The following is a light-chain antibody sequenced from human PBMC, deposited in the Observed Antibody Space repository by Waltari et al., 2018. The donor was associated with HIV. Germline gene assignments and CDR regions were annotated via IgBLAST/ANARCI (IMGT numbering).Light chain of an antibody. J-gene: IGKJ5*01. CDR3: QQYNNYIT. CDR2: GAS. Sequence: EIVMTQSPATLSVSPGERATLSCRASQSVSSNLAWYQQKPGQAPRLLIYGASTRATGIPARFSGSGSGTEFTLTISSLQSEDFAVYYCQQYNNYITFGQGTRLEIK. CDR1: QSVSSN. V-gene: IGKV3-15*01.